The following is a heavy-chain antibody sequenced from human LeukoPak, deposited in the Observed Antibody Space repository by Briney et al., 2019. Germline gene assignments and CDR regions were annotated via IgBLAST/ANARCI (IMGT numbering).Heavy chain of an antibody. Sequence: SETLSLTCTVSGGSISSSTYFWGWIRQPPGKGLEWIASIYYSGSTYYNPSLKSRATISVDTSKSRFSRTLSSVTAADTTVYYCARLVGIAAHHFDSSGQGTLVTVSS. J-gene: IGHJ4*02. D-gene: IGHD6-25*01. CDR3: ARLVGIAAHHFDS. V-gene: IGHV4-39*02. CDR1: GGSISSSTYF. CDR2: IYYSGST.